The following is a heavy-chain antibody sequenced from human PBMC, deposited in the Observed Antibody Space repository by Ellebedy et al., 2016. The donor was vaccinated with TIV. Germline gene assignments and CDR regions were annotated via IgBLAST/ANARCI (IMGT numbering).Heavy chain of an antibody. J-gene: IGHJ4*02. CDR2: IRSKAYGGTT. CDR1: GFTFGAYA. D-gene: IGHD6-13*01. V-gene: IGHV3-49*03. CDR3: TKSIAAAGTSFY. Sequence: PGGSLRLSCTASGFTFGAYAMSWFRQAPGKGLEWVGFIRSKAYGGTTEYAESVKGRFTISRDDSKSIAYLQMNSLKTEDTAVYYCTKSIAAAGTSFYWGQGALVTVSS.